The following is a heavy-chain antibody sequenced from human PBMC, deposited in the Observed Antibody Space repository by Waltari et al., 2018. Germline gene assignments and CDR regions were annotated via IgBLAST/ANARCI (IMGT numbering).Heavy chain of an antibody. CDR1: GGTFSSYA. Sequence: QVQLVQSGAEVKKPGSSVKVSCKASGGTFSSYAISWVRQAPGQGLEWMGRIIPIFGTANYAQKFQGRVTMTRNTSISTAYMELSSLRSEDTAVYYCARGPHAERPVDYWGQGTLVTVSS. J-gene: IGHJ4*02. D-gene: IGHD1-1*01. CDR2: IIPIFGTA. V-gene: IGHV1-69*05. CDR3: ARGPHAERPVDY.